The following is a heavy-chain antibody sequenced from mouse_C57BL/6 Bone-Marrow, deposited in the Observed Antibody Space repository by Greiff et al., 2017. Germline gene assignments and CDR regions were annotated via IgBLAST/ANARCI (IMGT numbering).Heavy chain of an antibody. CDR3: ARRDNGHYVEAMDY. Sequence: QVTLKVSGPGLLQSSQPLSLTCSFSGFSLSTSGMGVSWIRQPSGKGLEWLAHIYWDDDKRYNPSLKSRLPISKDTSRNQVFLKITSVDTSDTATYYCARRDNGHYVEAMDYWGQGTSVTVSS. CDR1: GFSLSTSGMG. D-gene: IGHD2-1*01. V-gene: IGHV8-12*01. J-gene: IGHJ4*01. CDR2: IYWDDDK.